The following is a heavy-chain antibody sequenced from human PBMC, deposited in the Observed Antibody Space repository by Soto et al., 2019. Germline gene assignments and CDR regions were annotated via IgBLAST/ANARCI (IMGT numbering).Heavy chain of an antibody. D-gene: IGHD6-13*01. CDR1: GGSFSGYY. J-gene: IGHJ1*01. Sequence: SETLSLTCAVYGGSFSGYYWSWIRQPPGKGLEWIGEINHSGSTNYNPSLKSRVTISVDTSKNQFSLKLSSVTAADTAVYYCARGEGAAASPLGYFQHWGQGTLVTVSS. CDR3: ARGEGAAASPLGYFQH. V-gene: IGHV4-34*01. CDR2: INHSGST.